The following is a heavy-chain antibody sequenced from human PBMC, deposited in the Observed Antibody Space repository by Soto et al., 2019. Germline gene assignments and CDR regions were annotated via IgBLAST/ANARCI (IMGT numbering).Heavy chain of an antibody. V-gene: IGHV1-46*01. CDR3: ASQRYSGYDLVS. CDR2: INPSGGST. Sequence: ASVKVSCKASGYTFTSYYMHWVRQAPGQGLEWMGIINPSGGSTSYAQKFQGRVTMTRDTSTSTVYMELSSLRSEDTAVYYCASQRYSGYDLVSWGQGTLVTVSS. J-gene: IGHJ4*02. CDR1: GYTFTSYY. D-gene: IGHD5-12*01.